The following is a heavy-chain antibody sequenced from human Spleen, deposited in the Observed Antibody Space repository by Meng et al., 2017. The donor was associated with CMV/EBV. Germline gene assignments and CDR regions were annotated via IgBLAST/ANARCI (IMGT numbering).Heavy chain of an antibody. D-gene: IGHD3-16*01. Sequence: ASGFTFSRFTMFWVRQPLGKGLVWVSRIRTDEITDYTDSVKGRFTISRDNAKNTLYLQMNSLRVEDTAVYYCARDWGQQLGRNFFDPWGQGTLVTVSS. J-gene: IGHJ5*02. V-gene: IGHV3-74*01. CDR3: ARDWGQQLGRNFFDP. CDR2: IRTDEIT. CDR1: GFTFSRFT.